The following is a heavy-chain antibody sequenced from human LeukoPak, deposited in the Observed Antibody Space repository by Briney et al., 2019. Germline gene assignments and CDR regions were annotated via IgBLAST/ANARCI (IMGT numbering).Heavy chain of an antibody. CDR2: IWYDGSNK. V-gene: IGHV3-33*06. Sequence: GGSLRLSCAASGFTLSSYGMHWVRQAPGKGLEWVAVIWYDGSNKYYADSVKGRFTISRDNSKNTLYLQMNSLRAEDTAVYYCAKHAYGSGKQAIDYWGQGTLVTVSS. CDR3: AKHAYGSGKQAIDY. D-gene: IGHD3-10*01. J-gene: IGHJ4*02. CDR1: GFTLSSYG.